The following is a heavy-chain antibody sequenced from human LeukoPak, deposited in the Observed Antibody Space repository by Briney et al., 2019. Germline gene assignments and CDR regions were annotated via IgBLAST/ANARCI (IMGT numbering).Heavy chain of an antibody. J-gene: IGHJ5*02. CDR2: ISGSGGST. CDR1: GFTFSSYA. D-gene: IGHD6-19*01. CDR3: AAQQWLENWFDP. Sequence: GGSLRLSCAASGFTFSSYAMSWVRQAPGKGLERVSAISGSGGSTYYADSVKGRFTISRDNSKNTLYLQMNSLRAEDTAVYYCAAQQWLENWFDPWGQGTLVTVSS. V-gene: IGHV3-23*01.